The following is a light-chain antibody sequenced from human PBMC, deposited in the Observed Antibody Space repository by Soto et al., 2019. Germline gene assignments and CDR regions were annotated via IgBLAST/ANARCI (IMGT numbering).Light chain of an antibody. J-gene: IGKJ3*01. V-gene: IGKV3-11*01. Sequence: EIVLTQSPATLSLSPGERATLSCRASQSVSSYLAWYQQKPGQAPRLLIYDASNRAPGIPARFSGSGSGTDFTLTISSLEPEDFAVYDCQQRSNWLSTFGPGTKVDIK. CDR3: QQRSNWLST. CDR1: QSVSSY. CDR2: DAS.